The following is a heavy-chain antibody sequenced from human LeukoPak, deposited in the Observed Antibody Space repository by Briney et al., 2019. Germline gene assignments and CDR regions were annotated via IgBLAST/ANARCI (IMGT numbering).Heavy chain of an antibody. Sequence: GRSLRLSCAASGFTFDDYAMHWVRQAPGKGLEWVSGISWNSGSIGYADSVKGRFTISRDNAKNSLYLQMNSLRAEDMALYYCAKDIGRWDLGENAFDIWGQGTMVTVSS. CDR3: AKDIGRWDLGENAFDI. V-gene: IGHV3-9*03. D-gene: IGHD3-10*01. J-gene: IGHJ3*02. CDR2: ISWNSGSI. CDR1: GFTFDDYA.